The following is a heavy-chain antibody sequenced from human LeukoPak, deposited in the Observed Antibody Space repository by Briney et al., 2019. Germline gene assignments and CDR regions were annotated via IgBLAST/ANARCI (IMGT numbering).Heavy chain of an antibody. J-gene: IGHJ4*02. CDR1: GFTFSDYY. V-gene: IGHV3-11*01. D-gene: IGHD2-2*02. Sequence: GGSLRLSCAASGFTFSDYYMSWIRQAPGKGLEWVSYISSSGSTIYYADSVKGRFTISRDNAKNSLYLQMNSLRAEDTAVYYCARRCSSTSCYNEAGCWGQGTLVTVSS. CDR2: ISSSGSTI. CDR3: ARRCSSTSCYNEAGC.